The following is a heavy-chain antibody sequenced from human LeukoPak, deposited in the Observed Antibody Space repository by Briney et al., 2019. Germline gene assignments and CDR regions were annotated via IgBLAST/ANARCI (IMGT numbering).Heavy chain of an antibody. D-gene: IGHD3-10*01. CDR1: GFTFSSYS. CDR3: AKDRTHYYGSGSYYFDY. V-gene: IGHV3-21*04. J-gene: IGHJ4*02. CDR2: ISSSSSYI. Sequence: GGSLRLSCAASGFTFSSYSMNWVRQAPGKGLEWVSSISSSSSYIYYADSVKGRFTISRDNSKNTLYLQMNSLRAEDTAVYYCAKDRTHYYGSGSYYFDYWGQGTLVTVSS.